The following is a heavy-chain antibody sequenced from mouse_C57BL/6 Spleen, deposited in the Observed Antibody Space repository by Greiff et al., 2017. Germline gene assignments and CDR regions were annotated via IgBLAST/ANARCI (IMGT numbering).Heavy chain of an antibody. CDR1: GYTFTSYW. CDR3: ARGLYDGYSWFAY. D-gene: IGHD2-3*01. CDR2: INPSSGYT. J-gene: IGHJ3*01. V-gene: IGHV1-7*01. Sequence: QVQLKESGAELAKPGASVKLSCKASGYTFTSYWMHWVKQRPGQGLEWIGYINPSSGYTKYNQKFKDKATLTADKSSSTAYMQLSSLTYEDSAVYYCARGLYDGYSWFAYWGQGTLVTVSA.